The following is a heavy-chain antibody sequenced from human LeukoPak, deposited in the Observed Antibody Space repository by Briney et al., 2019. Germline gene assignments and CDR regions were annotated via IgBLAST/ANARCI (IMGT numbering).Heavy chain of an antibody. CDR1: GFTFSSYG. CDR2: ISYDGSNK. Sequence: GRSLRLSCAASGFTFSSYGMHWVRQAPGKGLKWVAVISYDGSNKYYADSVKGRSTISRDNSKNTLYLQMNSLRAEDTAVYYCHSSGWYPTVGPVDYWGQGTLVTVSS. V-gene: IGHV3-30*03. CDR3: HSSGWYPTVGPVDY. D-gene: IGHD6-19*01. J-gene: IGHJ4*02.